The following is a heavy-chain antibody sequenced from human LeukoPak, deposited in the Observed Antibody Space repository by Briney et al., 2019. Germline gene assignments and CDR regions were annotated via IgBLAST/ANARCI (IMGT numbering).Heavy chain of an antibody. D-gene: IGHD4-17*01. J-gene: IGHJ5*02. Sequence: SETLSLTCTVPGGSISSYYWSWIRQPPGKGLEWIGYIYYSGSTNYNPSLKSRVTISVDTSKNQFSLKLSSVTAADTAVYYCARDNFDYGGNSGNWFDPWGQGTLVTVSS. CDR2: IYYSGST. CDR3: ARDNFDYGGNSGNWFDP. V-gene: IGHV4-59*12. CDR1: GGSISSYY.